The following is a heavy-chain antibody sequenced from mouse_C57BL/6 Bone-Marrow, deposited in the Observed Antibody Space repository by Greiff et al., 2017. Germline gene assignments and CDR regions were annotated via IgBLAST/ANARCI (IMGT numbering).Heavy chain of an antibody. Sequence: VQLQQPGAELVKPGASVKLSCKASGYTLTSSWMHWVKQRPGRGLEWIGRLDPNSGGTTYNEKFKSKATLTVDKPSSTAYMQLSSLTSEDSAVYYCAREYYGLSYYFDYWGQGTTLTVSS. D-gene: IGHD1-2*01. J-gene: IGHJ2*01. CDR3: AREYYGLSYYFDY. V-gene: IGHV1-72*01. CDR1: GYTLTSSW. CDR2: LDPNSGGT.